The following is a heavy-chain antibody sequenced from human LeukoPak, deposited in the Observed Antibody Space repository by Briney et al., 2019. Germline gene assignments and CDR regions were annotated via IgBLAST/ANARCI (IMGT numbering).Heavy chain of an antibody. D-gene: IGHD2-15*01. CDR2: IKGDGSEK. CDR1: GFTFSSYW. CDR3: ARARLSFTRGIGANYFDY. V-gene: IGHV3-7*01. Sequence: GGSLRLSCAASGFTFSSYWMSWVRQAPGKGLEWVANIKGDGSEKYYVDSVKGRFSISRGNAKNFLYLQVNSLRADDTAVYYCARARLSFTRGIGANYFDYWGQGTPVTVSS. J-gene: IGHJ4*02.